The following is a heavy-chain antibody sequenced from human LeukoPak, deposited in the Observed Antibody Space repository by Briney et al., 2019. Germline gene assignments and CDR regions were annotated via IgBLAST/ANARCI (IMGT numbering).Heavy chain of an antibody. CDR1: GYTFTSYD. J-gene: IGHJ6*03. CDR2: MNPNSGNT. D-gene: IGHD2-2*01. CDR3: ARWGCSSTSCRYYYYMDV. V-gene: IGHV1-8*01. Sequence: ASVKVSCKASGYTFTSYDINWVRQATGQGLEWMGWMNPNSGNTGYAQKFQGRVTMTRNTSISTAYMELSSLRSEDTAMYYCARWGCSSTSCRYYYYMDVWGKGTTVTVSS.